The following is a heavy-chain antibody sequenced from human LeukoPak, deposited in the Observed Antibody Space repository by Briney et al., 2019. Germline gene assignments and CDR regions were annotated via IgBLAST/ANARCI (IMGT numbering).Heavy chain of an antibody. Sequence: ASVKVSCKASGGTFSSYAISWVRQAPGQGLEWMGWINPNSGGTNYAQKFQGRVTMTRDTSISTAYMELSRLRSDDTAVYYCARPYYYDSSGYPDAFDIWGQGTMVTVSS. J-gene: IGHJ3*02. CDR2: INPNSGGT. V-gene: IGHV1-2*02. D-gene: IGHD3-22*01. CDR3: ARPYYYDSSGYPDAFDI. CDR1: GGTFSSYA.